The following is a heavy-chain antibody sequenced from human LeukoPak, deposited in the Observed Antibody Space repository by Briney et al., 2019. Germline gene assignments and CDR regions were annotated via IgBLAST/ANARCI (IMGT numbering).Heavy chain of an antibody. CDR3: ARDLRASNYGWYFDL. CDR2: IYYSGST. D-gene: IGHD4-17*01. Sequence: SETLSLTCTVSGGSISSYYWSWIRQPPGKGLEWIGYIYYSGSTNYNPSLKSRVTISVDTSKNQFSLKLSSVTAADTAVYYCARDLRASNYGWYFDLWGRGTLVTVSS. J-gene: IGHJ2*01. V-gene: IGHV4-59*01. CDR1: GGSISSYY.